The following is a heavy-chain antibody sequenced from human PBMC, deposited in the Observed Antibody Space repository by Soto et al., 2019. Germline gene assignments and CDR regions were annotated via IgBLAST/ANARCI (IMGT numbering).Heavy chain of an antibody. CDR1: RYTLTGYY. CDR3: ARDAAGQLGDPVYYYYGMDV. D-gene: IGHD1-1*01. Sequence: GASVKVTSKASRYTLTGYYMHWVRQSPGKGLEWMGWINPNSGGTNYAQKVQGWVTMTRDTSISTAYMELSRLRSDDTAVYYCARDAAGQLGDPVYYYYGMDVWGQGTTVTVSS. V-gene: IGHV1-2*04. CDR2: INPNSGGT. J-gene: IGHJ6*02.